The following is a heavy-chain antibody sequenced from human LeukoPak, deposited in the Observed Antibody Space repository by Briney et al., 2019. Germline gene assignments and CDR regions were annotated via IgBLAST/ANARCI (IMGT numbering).Heavy chain of an antibody. J-gene: IGHJ5*02. Sequence: ASVKVSCKASGYTFTGYYMHWVRQAPGQGREWMGWINPNSGGTNYAQKFQGRVTMTRDTSISTAYMELSRLRSDDTAVYYCARGGYDFWSGYSPYNWFDPWGQGTLVTVSS. CDR3: ARGGYDFWSGYSPYNWFDP. CDR2: INPNSGGT. CDR1: GYTFTGYY. D-gene: IGHD3-3*01. V-gene: IGHV1-2*02.